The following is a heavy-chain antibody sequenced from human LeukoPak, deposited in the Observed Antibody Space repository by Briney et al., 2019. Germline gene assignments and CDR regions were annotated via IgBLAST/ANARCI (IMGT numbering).Heavy chain of an antibody. V-gene: IGHV3-30*18. Sequence: GGSLRLSCAASGFTFSNYGMQWVRQAPGKGLEGVAVISHDGTTTFYADSVKGRFTISRDNSKNTLDLQMDSLRAEDTAVYFCAKEPNAYSSGWYFQDWGQGTLVTVSS. CDR3: AKEPNAYSSGWYFQD. D-gene: IGHD6-25*01. CDR2: ISHDGTTT. J-gene: IGHJ1*01. CDR1: GFTFSNYG.